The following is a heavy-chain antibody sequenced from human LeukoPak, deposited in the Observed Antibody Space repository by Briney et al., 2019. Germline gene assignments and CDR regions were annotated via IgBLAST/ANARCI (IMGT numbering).Heavy chain of an antibody. Sequence: PGGSLRLSCAASGFTFSSYSMNWVRQAPGKGLEWVSYISSSSSTIYYADSVKGRFTISRDNAKNSLYLQMNSLRAEDAAVYYCARWATVTAGDYWGQGTLVTVSS. CDR1: GFTFSSYS. V-gene: IGHV3-48*01. CDR2: ISSSSSTI. CDR3: ARWATVTAGDY. D-gene: IGHD4-17*01. J-gene: IGHJ4*02.